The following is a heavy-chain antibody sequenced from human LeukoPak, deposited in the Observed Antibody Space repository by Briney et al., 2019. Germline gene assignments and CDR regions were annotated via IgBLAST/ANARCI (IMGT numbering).Heavy chain of an antibody. Sequence: PGGSLRLSCAVSGFTFSTSAMNWVRQVPGKGLEWDSSIDYDSSHICYAASVRGRFTISRDNARNSVYLQMNSMRVEDTAVYYCARDPLRYLRVGHYDYWGQGTLVAVSS. CDR3: ARDPLRYLRVGHYDY. CDR1: GFTFSTSA. J-gene: IGHJ4*02. V-gene: IGHV3-21*01. D-gene: IGHD3-9*01. CDR2: IDYDSSHI.